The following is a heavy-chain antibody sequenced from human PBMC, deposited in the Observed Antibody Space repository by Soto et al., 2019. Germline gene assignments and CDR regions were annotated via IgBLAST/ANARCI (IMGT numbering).Heavy chain of an antibody. CDR3: ARDQFKGYSYVNFDY. Sequence: GASVKVSCKASGGTFSSYAISWVRQAPGQGLEWMGGIIPIFGTANYAQKFQGRVTITADESTSTAYMELSSLRSEDTAVYYCARDQFKGYSYVNFDYWGQGTLVTVSS. CDR1: GGTFSSYA. CDR2: IIPIFGTA. D-gene: IGHD5-18*01. J-gene: IGHJ4*02. V-gene: IGHV1-69*13.